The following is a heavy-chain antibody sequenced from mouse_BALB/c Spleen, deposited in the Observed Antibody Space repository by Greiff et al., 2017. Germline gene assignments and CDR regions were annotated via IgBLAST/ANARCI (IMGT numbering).Heavy chain of an antibody. J-gene: IGHJ4*01. V-gene: IGHV7-3*02. CDR1: GFTFTDYY. CDR3: ARGRGIPSAMDY. Sequence: EVQLQESGGGLVQPGGSLRLSCATSGFTFTDYYMSWVRQPPGKALEWLGFIRNKANGYTTEYSASVKGRFTISRDNSQSILYLQMNTLRAEDSATDYCARGRGIPSAMDYWGQGTPGTASP. CDR2: IRNKANGYTT.